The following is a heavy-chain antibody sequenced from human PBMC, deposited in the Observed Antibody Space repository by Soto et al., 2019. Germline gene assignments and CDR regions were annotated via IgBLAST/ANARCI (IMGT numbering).Heavy chain of an antibody. J-gene: IGHJ3*02. V-gene: IGHV3-48*02. CDR3: AREPTVVNDAFDI. CDR1: GFTFSSYS. D-gene: IGHD2-15*01. CDR2: ISSSSSTI. Sequence: PGGSLRLSCAASGFTFSSYSMNWVRQAPGKGLEWVSYISSSSSTIYYADSVKGRFTISRDNAKDSLYLQMNSLRDEDTAVYYCAREPTVVNDAFDIWGQGTMVTVSS.